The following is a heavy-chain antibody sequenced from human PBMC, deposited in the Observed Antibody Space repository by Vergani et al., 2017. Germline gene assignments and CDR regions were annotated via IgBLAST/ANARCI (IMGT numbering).Heavy chain of an antibody. CDR1: GGSLSSGDYY. J-gene: IGHJ6*04. Sequence: QVQLQESGPGLVKPSQTLSLTCTVSGGSLSSGDYYWSWIRQPPGKGLEWIGYIYYSGSTYYNPSLKSRVTISVDTSKNQFSLKLSAVTAADTAVYYCARVTRTTWVMDVWGKGTTVTVSS. CDR3: ARVTRTTWVMDV. D-gene: IGHD2/OR15-2a*01. V-gene: IGHV4-30-4*08. CDR2: IYYSGST.